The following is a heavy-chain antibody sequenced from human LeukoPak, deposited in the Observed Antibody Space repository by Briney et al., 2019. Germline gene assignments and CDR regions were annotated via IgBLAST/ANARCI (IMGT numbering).Heavy chain of an antibody. D-gene: IGHD5-24*01. V-gene: IGHV3-48*03. J-gene: IGHJ4*02. CDR1: GFTFSTYE. CDR3: AGRGDGNLYYFDH. CDR2: ISGSGSTI. Sequence: PGGSLRLSCAASGFTFSTYEMNWVRQAPGKALEWVSYISGSGSTIYYADSVKGRFTISRDNAKNSLYLQMNSLRPEDTAVYYCAGRGDGNLYYFDHWGQGTLVTASS.